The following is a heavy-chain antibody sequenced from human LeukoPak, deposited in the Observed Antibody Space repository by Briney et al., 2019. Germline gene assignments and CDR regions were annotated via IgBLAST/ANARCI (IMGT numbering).Heavy chain of an antibody. Sequence: ASVKVSCKASGYTFTSYGISWVRQAPGQGLEWMGCISAYNGNTNYAQKLQGRVTMTTDTSTSTAYMELRSLRSDDTAVYYCAREFSGYDWGHFDYWGQGTLVTASA. J-gene: IGHJ4*02. CDR2: ISAYNGNT. CDR1: GYTFTSYG. CDR3: AREFSGYDWGHFDY. V-gene: IGHV1-18*04. D-gene: IGHD5-12*01.